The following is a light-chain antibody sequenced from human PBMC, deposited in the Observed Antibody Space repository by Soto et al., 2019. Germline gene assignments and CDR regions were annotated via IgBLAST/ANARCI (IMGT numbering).Light chain of an antibody. CDR1: NVGEYDY. CDR3: SSFAGSNIWV. Sequence: QSALTQPPSASGSPGQSVTISCTGSNVGEYDYVSWYQQHPGKAPKLMIHEVTKRPSGVPNRFSGSKSGNTASLTVSGLQAEEEADSYCSSFAGSNIWVFGGGTKLTVL. J-gene: IGLJ3*02. CDR2: EVT. V-gene: IGLV2-8*01.